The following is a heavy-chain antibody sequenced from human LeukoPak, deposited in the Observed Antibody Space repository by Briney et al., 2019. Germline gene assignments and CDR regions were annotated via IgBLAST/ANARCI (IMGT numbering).Heavy chain of an antibody. CDR3: ARSCSSTSCPFNWFDP. CDR1: GYTFTSYG. CDR2: ISAYNGNT. J-gene: IGHJ5*02. Sequence: ASVKVSCKASGYTFTSYGISWVRQAPGQGLEWMGWISAYNGNTNYAQKLRGRVTMTTDTSTSTAYMELRSLRSDDTAVYYCARSCSSTSCPFNWFDPWGQGTLVTVSS. V-gene: IGHV1-18*01. D-gene: IGHD2-2*01.